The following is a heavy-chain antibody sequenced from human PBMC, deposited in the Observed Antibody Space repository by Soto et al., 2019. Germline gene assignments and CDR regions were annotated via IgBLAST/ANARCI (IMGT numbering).Heavy chain of an antibody. CDR3: ARDHDNYGSGRGFDP. J-gene: IGHJ5*02. Sequence: EVQLVESGGGLVKPGGSLRLSCAASGFTFSTYGMSWVRQASGKGLEWVSSISSSSTYADSVKGRFTISRDTARNSLYLQMNSLRAEDTAVYYCARDHDNYGSGRGFDPGGQGTLVTVSS. CDR1: GFTFSTYG. CDR2: ISSSST. D-gene: IGHD3-10*01. V-gene: IGHV3-21*01.